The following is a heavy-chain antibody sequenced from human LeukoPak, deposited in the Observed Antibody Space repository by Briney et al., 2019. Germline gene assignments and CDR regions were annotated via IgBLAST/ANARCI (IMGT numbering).Heavy chain of an antibody. CDR1: GFTFSNFW. J-gene: IGHJ6*02. CDR2: INPDRSAK. Sequence: PGGSLRLSCAASGFTFSNFWMSWVRQAPGKGLEWVANINPDRSAKYYVDSVKGRFTISRDNAENSLNLQMNSLRPEDTAVYYCARHFSTYSYGLDVWGQGTTVTVSS. CDR3: ARHFSTYSYGLDV. D-gene: IGHD3-3*02. V-gene: IGHV3-7*01.